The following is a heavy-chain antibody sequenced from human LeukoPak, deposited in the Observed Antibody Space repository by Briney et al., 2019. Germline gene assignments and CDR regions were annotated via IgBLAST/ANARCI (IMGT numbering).Heavy chain of an antibody. CDR2: ISFDGSSA. J-gene: IGHJ4*02. CDR3: ARGDSGYEYYFDY. Sequence: GGSLRLSCAASGFTFSSYGMNWVRQAPGKGLEWVAVISFDGSSAFYADSVKGRFTISRDNSKNTLYLQVNSLRSEDTAVDYCARGDSGYEYYFDYWGQGTLVTVSS. V-gene: IGHV3-33*05. CDR1: GFTFSSYG. D-gene: IGHD5-12*01.